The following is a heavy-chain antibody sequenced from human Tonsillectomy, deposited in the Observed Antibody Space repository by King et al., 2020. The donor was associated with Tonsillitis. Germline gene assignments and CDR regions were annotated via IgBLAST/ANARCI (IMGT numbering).Heavy chain of an antibody. V-gene: IGHV5-51*01. CDR2: IYPVDSDT. J-gene: IGHJ4*02. CDR1: GYSFITYR. D-gene: IGHD3-10*01. Sequence: QLVQSGAEVKKPGESLKISCKGSGYSFITYRIGWVRQMPGKGLEWMGNIYPVDSDTRYSPSFQGQVTISADKSISTAYLQWSSLKASDTAMDYWARSGYYGLHFDYWGQGTLVTVSS. CDR3: ARSGYYGLHFDY.